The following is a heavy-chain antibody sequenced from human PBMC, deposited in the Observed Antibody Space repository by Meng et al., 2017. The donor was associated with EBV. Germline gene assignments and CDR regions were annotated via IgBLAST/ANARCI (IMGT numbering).Heavy chain of an antibody. D-gene: IGHD3-22*01. CDR2: MNPNSGNT. Sequence: QVQLWPSGAEVKKPGASVKVSCKASGYTLTSYDINWVRQATGQGLEWMGWMNPNSGNTGYAQKFQGRVTMTRNTSISTAYMELSSLRSEDTAVYYCARGPYYYDSSGYYYGEFDPWGQGTLVTVSS. CDR3: ARGPYYYDSSGYYYGEFDP. J-gene: IGHJ5*02. CDR1: GYTLTSYD. V-gene: IGHV1-8*01.